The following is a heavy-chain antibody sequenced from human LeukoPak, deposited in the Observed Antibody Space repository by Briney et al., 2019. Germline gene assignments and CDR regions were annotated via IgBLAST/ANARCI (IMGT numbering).Heavy chain of an antibody. CDR3: AREDTGYYYYYMDV. J-gene: IGHJ6*03. Sequence: SETLSLTCTVSGGSISSSSYYWGWIRQRPGKGLEWIGSIYYSGSTYYNPSLKSRVTISVDTSKNQFSLKLSSVTAAETAVYYCAREDTGYYYYYMDVWGKGTTVTVSS. V-gene: IGHV4-39*02. CDR2: IYYSGST. CDR1: GGSISSSSYY. D-gene: IGHD5-18*01.